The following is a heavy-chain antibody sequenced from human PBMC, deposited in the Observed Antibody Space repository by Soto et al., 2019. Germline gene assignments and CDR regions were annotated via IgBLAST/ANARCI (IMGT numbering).Heavy chain of an antibody. CDR1: GFTFSSYG. V-gene: IGHV3-30*18. CDR2: ISYDGSNK. J-gene: IGHJ4*02. CDR3: AKDSERRGFPLDY. D-gene: IGHD6-25*01. Sequence: GGSLRLSCAASGFTFSSYGMHWVRQAPGKGLEWVAVISYDGSNKYYADSVKGRFTISRDNSKNTLYLQMNSLRAEDTAVYYCAKDSERRGFPLDYWGQGTLVTVSS.